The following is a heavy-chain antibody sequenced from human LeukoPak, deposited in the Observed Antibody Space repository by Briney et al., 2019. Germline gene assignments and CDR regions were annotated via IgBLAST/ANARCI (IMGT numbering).Heavy chain of an antibody. CDR2: INPNSGGT. D-gene: IGHD6-13*01. CDR3: ARAAGTAAYYYYMDV. J-gene: IGHJ6*03. V-gene: IGHV1-2*02. CDR1: GYTFTGYY. Sequence: GASVKVSCKASGYTFTGYYMHWVRQAPGQGLEWMGWINPNSGGTNYAQKFQGRVTMTRDTSISTAYMELSRLRSDDTAVYYCARAAGTAAYYYYMDVWGKGTTVTVSS.